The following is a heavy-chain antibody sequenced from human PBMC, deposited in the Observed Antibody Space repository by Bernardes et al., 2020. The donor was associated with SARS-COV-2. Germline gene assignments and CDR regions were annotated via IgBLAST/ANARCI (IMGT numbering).Heavy chain of an antibody. CDR3: ATEDGEWLES. CDR2: IWHDGSRE. D-gene: IGHD4-17*01. Sequence: GGSLRLSCAASGFTFRDYTMHWVRQAPGKGLEWVAVIWHDGSREYYVDSVKGRFAISRDNSNNTLYLQMNLRVEDTALYRCATEDGEWLESWGQGTLVTVSS. J-gene: IGHJ5*01. CDR1: GFTFRDYT. V-gene: IGHV3-33*01.